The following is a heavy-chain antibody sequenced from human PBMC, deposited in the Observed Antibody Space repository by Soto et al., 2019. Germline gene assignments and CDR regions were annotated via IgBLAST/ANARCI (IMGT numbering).Heavy chain of an antibody. CDR2: INPNSGGT. CDR3: ARGRDIYSSGWYDAFDI. D-gene: IGHD6-19*01. J-gene: IGHJ3*02. CDR1: GYTFTGYY. Sequence: ASVKVSCKASGYTFTGYYMHWVRQAPGQGLEWMGWINPNSGGTNYAQKFQGRVTMTRDTSISTAYMELSRLRSDDTAVYYCARGRDIYSSGWYDAFDIWGQGTMVTVSS. V-gene: IGHV1-2*02.